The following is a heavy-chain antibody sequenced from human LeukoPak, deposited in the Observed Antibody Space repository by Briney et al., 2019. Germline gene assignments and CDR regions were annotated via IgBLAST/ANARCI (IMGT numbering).Heavy chain of an antibody. CDR3: ARGGYYGSGNDFRFDP. CDR2: IHYSGST. V-gene: IGHV4-59*02. CDR1: GGSVSDYY. J-gene: IGHJ5*02. D-gene: IGHD3-10*01. Sequence: PSETLSLTCTISGGSVSDYYWSWIRQPPGKGLEWIGYIHYSGSTNYNPSLKSRVTISVETSKNQFSLKLSSVTAADTAVYYCARGGYYGSGNDFRFDPWGQGTLVTVSS.